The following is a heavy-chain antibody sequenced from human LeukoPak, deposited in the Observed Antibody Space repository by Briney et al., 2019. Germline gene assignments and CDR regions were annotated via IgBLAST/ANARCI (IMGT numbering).Heavy chain of an antibody. D-gene: IGHD6-19*01. CDR1: GFTVSSNY. CDR2: IYSGGST. Sequence: GGSLRLSCAASGFTVSSNYMSWVRQAQGKGLEWVSVIYSGGSTYYADSVKGRFTISRDNSKNTLYLQMNSLRAEDTAVYYCARDQGRSGWYLDYYYGMDVWGKGTTVTVSS. V-gene: IGHV3-53*01. J-gene: IGHJ6*04. CDR3: ARDQGRSGWYLDYYYGMDV.